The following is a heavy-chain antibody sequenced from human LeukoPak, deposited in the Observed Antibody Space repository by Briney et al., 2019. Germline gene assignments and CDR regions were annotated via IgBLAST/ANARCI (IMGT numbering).Heavy chain of an antibody. J-gene: IGHJ4*02. CDR3: ARASSDYYDSSGYSY. CDR2: ISSSSSYI. V-gene: IGHV3-21*04. CDR1: GFTFSSYS. D-gene: IGHD3-22*01. Sequence: GGSLRLSCAASGFTFSSYSMNWVRQAPGKGLEWVSSISSSSSYIYYADSVKGRFTISRDNAKNSLYLQMNSLRAEDTALYYCARASSDYYDSSGYSYWGQGTLVTVSS.